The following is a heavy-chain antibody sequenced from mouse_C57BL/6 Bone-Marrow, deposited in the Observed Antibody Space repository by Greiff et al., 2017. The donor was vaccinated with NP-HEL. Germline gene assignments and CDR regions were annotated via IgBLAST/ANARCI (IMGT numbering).Heavy chain of an antibody. V-gene: IGHV1-64*01. CDR1: GYTFTSYW. Sequence: QVQLKQPGAELVKPGASVKLSCKASGYTFTSYWMHWVKQRPGQGLEWIGMIHPNSGSTNYNEKFKSKATLTVDKSSSTAYMQLSSLTSEDSAVYYCARPHYYGSSLMDYWGQGTSVTVSS. J-gene: IGHJ4*01. CDR2: IHPNSGST. D-gene: IGHD1-1*01. CDR3: ARPHYYGSSLMDY.